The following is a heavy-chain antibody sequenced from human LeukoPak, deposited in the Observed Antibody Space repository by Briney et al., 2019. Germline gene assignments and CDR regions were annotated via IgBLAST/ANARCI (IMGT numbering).Heavy chain of an antibody. Sequence: PGGSLRLSCAASGFTFSTYWMSWVRQSPGKGLEWGANINQDGREKNYVDSVKGRFTILRYNAKNSLSLQMNNLGAEDTAVYYCARRTVVAREDYWGQGTLVTVSS. J-gene: IGHJ4*02. V-gene: IGHV3-7*01. CDR3: ARRTVVAREDY. CDR1: GFTFSTYW. D-gene: IGHD4-23*01. CDR2: INQDGREK.